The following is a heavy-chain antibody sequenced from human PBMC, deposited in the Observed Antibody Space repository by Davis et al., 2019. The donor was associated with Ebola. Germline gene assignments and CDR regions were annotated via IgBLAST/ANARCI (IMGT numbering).Heavy chain of an antibody. J-gene: IGHJ4*02. CDR1: GGSISSYY. CDR3: ARGYCSGGSCWDGD. D-gene: IGHD2-15*01. CDR2: IYTSGST. V-gene: IGHV4-4*07. Sequence: PSETLSLTCTVSGGSISSYYWSWIRQPAGKGLEWIGRIYTSGSTNYNPSLKSRVTMSVDTSKNQFSLKLSSVTAADTAVYYCARGYCSGGSCWDGDWGQGTLVTVSS.